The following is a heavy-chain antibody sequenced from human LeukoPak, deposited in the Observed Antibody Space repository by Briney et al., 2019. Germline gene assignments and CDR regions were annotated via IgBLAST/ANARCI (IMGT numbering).Heavy chain of an antibody. V-gene: IGHV3-53*04. D-gene: IGHD1-26*01. CDR2: IYSGGST. J-gene: IGHJ3*02. CDR3: ASLELDAFDI. CDR1: GFTVSSNY. Sequence: PGGSLRLSCAASGFTVSSNYMSWVRQAPGKGLEWVSVIYSGGSTYYADSVKGRFTISRHNSKNTLYLQMNSLRAEDTAVYYCASLELDAFDIWGQGTMVTAYS.